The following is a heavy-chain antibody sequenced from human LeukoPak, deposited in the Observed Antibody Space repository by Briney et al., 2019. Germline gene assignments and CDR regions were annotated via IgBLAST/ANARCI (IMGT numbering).Heavy chain of an antibody. CDR3: AGFRAANFEN. J-gene: IGHJ4*02. V-gene: IGHV4-59*11. Sequence: SETLSLTCIFSGCSTSSLYLSWIRQPPAKGLEGIGYIFNGGTTRYNPSLNSRITISVDTSKTEFSLILSSVIDAETAVYFCAGFRAANFENWGQGTLLTVS. CDR1: GCSTSSLY. CDR2: IFNGGTT.